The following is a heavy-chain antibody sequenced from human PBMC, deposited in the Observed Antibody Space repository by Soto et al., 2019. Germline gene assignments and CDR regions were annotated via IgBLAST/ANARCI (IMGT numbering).Heavy chain of an antibody. CDR2: IYSGGST. D-gene: IGHD2-2*03. Sequence: EVQLVESGGGLVQPGGSLRLSCAASGFTVSSNYMSWVRQAPGKGLEWVSVIYSGGSTYYADSVKGRFTISSDNYKNRLYLQINSMRAEDTAVYYCARDGYCSSTSCSEDRGQGTLVTVSS. CDR3: ARDGYCSSTSCSED. CDR1: GFTVSSNY. J-gene: IGHJ4*02. V-gene: IGHV3-66*01.